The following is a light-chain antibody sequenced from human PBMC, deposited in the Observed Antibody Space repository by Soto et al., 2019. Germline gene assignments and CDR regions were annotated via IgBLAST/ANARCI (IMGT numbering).Light chain of an antibody. CDR3: QQYGSSPSIT. CDR1: QSVSSN. J-gene: IGKJ5*01. V-gene: IGKV3-20*01. Sequence: EIVMTQSPATLSVSPGERATLSCSSSQSVSSNLAWYQQKPGQAPRLLIYGASSRATGIPDRFSGSGSGTDFTLTISRLEPEDFAVYYCQQYGSSPSITFGQGTRLEI. CDR2: GAS.